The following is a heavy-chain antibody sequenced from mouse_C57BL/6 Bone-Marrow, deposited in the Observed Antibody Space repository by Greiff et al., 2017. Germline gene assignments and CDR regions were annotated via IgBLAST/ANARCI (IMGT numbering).Heavy chain of an antibody. J-gene: IGHJ4*01. V-gene: IGHV1-64*01. CDR2: IHPNSGST. Sequence: VQLQQPGAELVKPGASVKLSCKASGYTFTSYWMHWVKQRPGQGLEWIGMIHPNSGSTNYNEKFKSKATLTVDKSSSTAYMQRSSLTSEDSAVYYCARITTVVAEGYAMDYWGQGTSVTVSS. CDR3: ARITTVVAEGYAMDY. CDR1: GYTFTSYW. D-gene: IGHD1-1*01.